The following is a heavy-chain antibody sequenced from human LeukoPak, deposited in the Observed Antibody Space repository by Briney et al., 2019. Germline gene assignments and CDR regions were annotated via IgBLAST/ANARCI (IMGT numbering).Heavy chain of an antibody. J-gene: IGHJ4*02. Sequence: GGSLRLSCAASGFTFSSYAMSWVRQAPGKGLEWVSAISGSDGSTYYANSVKGRLTISRDNSNNTLYLQMNSLRAEDTAVYYCAKPHTPHCSGGTCYLFDYWGQGTLVTVSS. V-gene: IGHV3-23*01. CDR2: ISGSDGST. CDR1: GFTFSSYA. D-gene: IGHD2-15*01. CDR3: AKPHTPHCSGGTCYLFDY.